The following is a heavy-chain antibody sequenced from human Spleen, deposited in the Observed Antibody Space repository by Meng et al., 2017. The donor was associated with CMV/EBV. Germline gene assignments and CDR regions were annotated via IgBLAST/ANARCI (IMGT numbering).Heavy chain of an antibody. CDR1: GFTFSNAW. CDR3: TRGGTSAMRDGMDV. V-gene: IGHV3-15*01. Sequence: GESLKISCAASGFTFSNAWMSWVRQAPGKGLEWVGRIKSKTDGGTTDYAAPVKGRFTISRDDSKSIAYLQMNSLKIEDTAVYYCTRGGTSAMRDGMDVWGQGTTVTVSS. D-gene: IGHD2-2*01. CDR2: IKSKTDGGTT. J-gene: IGHJ6*01.